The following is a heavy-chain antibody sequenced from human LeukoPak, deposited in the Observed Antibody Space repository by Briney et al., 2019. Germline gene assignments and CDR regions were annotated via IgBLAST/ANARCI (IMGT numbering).Heavy chain of an antibody. J-gene: IGHJ4*02. CDR3: AKDKTTYYDFWSGYLDY. CDR2: IRYDGSNK. D-gene: IGHD3-3*01. CDR1: GFTFSSYG. V-gene: IGHV3-30*02. Sequence: GGSLRLSCAASGFTFSSYGMHWVRQAPGKGLEWVAFIRYDGSNKYYADSVKGRFTISRDNSKNTLYLQMNSLRAEDTAVYYCAKDKTTYYDFWSGYLDYWGQGTQVTVSS.